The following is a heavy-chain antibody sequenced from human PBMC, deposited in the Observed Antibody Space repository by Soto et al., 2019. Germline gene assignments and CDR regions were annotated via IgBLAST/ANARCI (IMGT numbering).Heavy chain of an antibody. J-gene: IGHJ4*02. CDR2: IYYSGST. D-gene: IGHD3-10*01. Sequence: PSETLSLTCTVSCGSISSYYWSWIRQPPGKGLEWIGYIYYSGSTNYNPSLKSRVTISVDTSKNQFSLKLGSVTAADTAVYYCARDQGLSFDYWGQGTLVTVSS. CDR1: CGSISSYY. V-gene: IGHV4-59*01. CDR3: ARDQGLSFDY.